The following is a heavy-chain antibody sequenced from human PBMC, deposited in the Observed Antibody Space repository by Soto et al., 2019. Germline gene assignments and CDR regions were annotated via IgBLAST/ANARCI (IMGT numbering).Heavy chain of an antibody. Sequence: XDSLKVSCKCSGYSFTSYWISLVLQMPGKGLEWMGRIDPSDSYTNYSPSFQGHVTISADKSISTAYLQWSSLKASDTAMYYCAVSSGYYYYYGMDVWGQGTTVTVSS. CDR2: IDPSDSYT. CDR1: GYSFTSYW. D-gene: IGHD3-22*01. CDR3: AVSSGYYYYYGMDV. V-gene: IGHV5-10-1*01. J-gene: IGHJ6*02.